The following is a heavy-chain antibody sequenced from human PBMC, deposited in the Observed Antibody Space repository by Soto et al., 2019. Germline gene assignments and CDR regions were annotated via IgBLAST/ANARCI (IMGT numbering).Heavy chain of an antibody. J-gene: IGHJ4*02. CDR3: AKSILYSGGANDY. CDR2: MNPNSGNT. V-gene: IGHV1-8*01. D-gene: IGHD1-26*01. CDR1: GYTFTSYD. Sequence: ASVKVSCKASGYTFTSYDINWVRQATGQGLEWMGWMNPNSGNTGYAQKFQGRVTMTRNTSISTAYMELSSLRSEDTAVYYCAKSILYSGGANDYWGQGTLVTVSS.